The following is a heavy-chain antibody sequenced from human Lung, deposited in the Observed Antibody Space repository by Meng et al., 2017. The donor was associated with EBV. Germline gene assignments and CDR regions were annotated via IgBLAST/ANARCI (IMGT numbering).Heavy chain of an antibody. D-gene: IGHD1-7*01. V-gene: IGHV3-21*02. CDR3: ARLTGTGWFDP. CDR1: GFIFSDYN. CDR2: ISSGNSYI. Sequence: EVQLVESGGGLVKPWESLRLSCVASGFIFSDYNMNWLRQAPGKGLEWVSSISSGNSYIYYADSVKGRFSISRDNAKNSLSLQMNSLRADDTAVYYCARLTGTGWFDPWGQGTLVTVSS. J-gene: IGHJ5*02.